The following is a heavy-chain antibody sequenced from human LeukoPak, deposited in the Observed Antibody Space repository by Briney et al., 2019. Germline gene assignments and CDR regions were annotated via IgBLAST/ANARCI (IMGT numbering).Heavy chain of an antibody. CDR3: ARESRDSSGYPKFDP. V-gene: IGHV4-39*07. CDR1: GGSISSSSYY. CDR2: IYYSGST. D-gene: IGHD3-22*01. Sequence: PSETLSLTCTVSGGSISSSSYYWGWIRQPPGKGLGWIGSIYYSGSTYYNPSLKSRVTISVDTSKNQFSLKLSSVTAADTAVYYCARESRDSSGYPKFDPWGQGTLVTVSS. J-gene: IGHJ5*02.